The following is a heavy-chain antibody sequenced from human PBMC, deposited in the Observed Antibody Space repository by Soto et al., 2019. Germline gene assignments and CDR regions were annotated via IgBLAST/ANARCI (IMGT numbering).Heavy chain of an antibody. D-gene: IGHD4-17*01. CDR2: IWYDGSNK. J-gene: IGHJ3*02. CDR3: ARDQPDYEDAFDI. Sequence: PGGSLRLSCAASGFTFSSYGMHWVRQAQGKGLEWVAAIWYDGSNKYYADSVKGRYAISRDNSKNTLYLQMNSLIFVVTAVYYCARDQPDYEDAFDIWSQGTMVTVSS. V-gene: IGHV3-33*01. CDR1: GFTFSSYG.